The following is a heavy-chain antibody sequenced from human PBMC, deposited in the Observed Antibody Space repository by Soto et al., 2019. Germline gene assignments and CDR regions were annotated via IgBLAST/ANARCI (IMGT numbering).Heavy chain of an antibody. D-gene: IGHD6-13*01. CDR2: INWNGYRT. CDR3: ARDRRQRLVNGAFDM. Sequence: EVQLVESGGGLVRPGGSLRLSCAASGFTFEDYGMSWVRQVPGKGLEWVSGINWNGYRTGYRDSVRGRFTISRDNAKNSLYLQMNSLRAEDTALYHCARDRRQRLVNGAFDMWGEATMVPVSS. J-gene: IGHJ3*02. CDR1: GFTFEDYG. V-gene: IGHV3-20*01.